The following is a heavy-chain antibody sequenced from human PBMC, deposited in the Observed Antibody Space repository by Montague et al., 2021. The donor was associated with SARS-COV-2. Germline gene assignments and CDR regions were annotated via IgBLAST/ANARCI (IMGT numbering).Heavy chain of an antibody. CDR2: IYYTGNT. D-gene: IGHD3-22*01. CDR3: ARLKLYFGSSGSPSAFDF. CDR1: AGSITNHFDY. J-gene: IGHJ3*01. V-gene: IGHV4-39*02. Sequence: SETLSLTCTVSAGSITNHFDYWARIRRPAGKGLEWIGSIYYTGNTYYNPSLKSRFTISVVTSKNHFTLKLSTGTAAATAVYYCARLKLYFGSSGSPSAFDFWGQGTKVTVSS.